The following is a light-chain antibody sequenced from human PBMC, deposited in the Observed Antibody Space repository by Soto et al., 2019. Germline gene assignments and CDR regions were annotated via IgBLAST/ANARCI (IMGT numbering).Light chain of an antibody. CDR2: EGS. V-gene: IGLV2-23*01. CDR3: CSYAGSSTYV. CDR1: SSDVGSYNL. J-gene: IGLJ1*01. Sequence: QSVLTQPASVSGSPGQSITISCTGTSSDVGSYNLVSWYQQHPGKAPKLMIYEGSKRPSGVSNRFSGSKSGNTASLTISGLQAEDEDYYYCCSYAGSSTYVFGTGTKVTVL.